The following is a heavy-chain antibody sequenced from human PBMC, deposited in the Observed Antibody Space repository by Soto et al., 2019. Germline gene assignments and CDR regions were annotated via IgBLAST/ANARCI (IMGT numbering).Heavy chain of an antibody. CDR3: AQQLGSKPCFDY. J-gene: IGHJ4*02. CDR1: GFTFSSYA. Sequence: GGSLRLSCAASGFTFSSYAMSWVRQAPGKGLEWVSAISGSGGSTYYADSVKGRFTISRNNSKNTLYLQMNSLRAEETAVYNCAQQLGSKPCFDYWGQGTLVTVSS. D-gene: IGHD7-27*01. V-gene: IGHV3-23*01. CDR2: ISGSGGST.